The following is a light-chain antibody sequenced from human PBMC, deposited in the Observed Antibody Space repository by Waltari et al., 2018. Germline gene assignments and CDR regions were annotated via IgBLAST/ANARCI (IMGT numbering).Light chain of an antibody. Sequence: QTVVTQEPSLSVSPGGTVTLTCALSSSSVSSTSYPTWYQQTPGQPPRTLVYKGISRSSGVPDRFSGSILGNTAALTITGAQAEDESDYYCSMYMGSGVWVFGGGTKLTVL. CDR3: SMYMGSGVWV. CDR1: SSSVSSTSY. J-gene: IGLJ3*02. CDR2: KGI. V-gene: IGLV8-61*01.